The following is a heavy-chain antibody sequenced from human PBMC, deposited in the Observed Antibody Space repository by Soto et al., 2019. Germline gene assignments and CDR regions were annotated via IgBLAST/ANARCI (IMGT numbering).Heavy chain of an antibody. V-gene: IGHV4-30-4*01. D-gene: IGHD3-9*01. J-gene: IGHJ5*02. CDR3: ARLYYDTTEIWFDP. Sequence: SETLSLTCTVSGDSISSGNYYWSWLRQPPGKGLEWIGYIYFSGSTYYNPPLKSRITISVDTSKNQFSLKLSSVTAADTAVYYCARLYYDTTEIWFDPWGQGTLVTVSS. CDR2: IYFSGST. CDR1: GDSISSGNYY.